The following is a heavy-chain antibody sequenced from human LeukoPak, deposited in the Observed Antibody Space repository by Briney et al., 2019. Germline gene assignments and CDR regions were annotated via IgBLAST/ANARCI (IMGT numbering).Heavy chain of an antibody. CDR2: ISWNSGSI. CDR1: GFTFDDYA. Sequence: GGSLRLSCAASGFTFDDYAMHWVRHAPGKGLEWVSGISWNSGSIGYADSVKGRFTISRDNAKNSLYLQMNSLRAEDMALYYCAKGTTAGIDAFDIWGQGTMVTVSS. V-gene: IGHV3-9*03. CDR3: AKGTTAGIDAFDI. J-gene: IGHJ3*02. D-gene: IGHD1-7*01.